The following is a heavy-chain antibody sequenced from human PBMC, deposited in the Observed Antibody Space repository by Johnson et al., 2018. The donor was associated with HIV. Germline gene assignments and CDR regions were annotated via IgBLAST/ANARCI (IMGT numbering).Heavy chain of an antibody. Sequence: SCAASGFTFSSYWMSWVRQAPGKELEWVANIKQDGSAKYYVDSVKGRFTISRDNAENSLYLQMNSLRAEDTALYYCAKGRSEYSSPIGAFDIWG. D-gene: IGHD6-6*01. J-gene: IGHJ3*02. V-gene: IGHV3-7*03. CDR2: IKQDGSAK. CDR1: GFTFSSYW. CDR3: AKGRSEYSSPIGAFDI.